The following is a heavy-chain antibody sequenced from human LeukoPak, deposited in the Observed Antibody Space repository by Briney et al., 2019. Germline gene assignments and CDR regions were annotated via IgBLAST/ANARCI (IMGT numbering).Heavy chain of an antibody. CDR1: GYTFTGYY. D-gene: IGHD6-19*01. Sequence: ASVKVSCKASGYTFTGYYMHWVRQAPGQGLEWMGWINPNSGGTNYAQKLQGRVTMTTDTSTSTAYMELRRLRSDDTAVYYCARGDSSGAAFDIWGQGTMVTVSS. CDR2: INPNSGGT. V-gene: IGHV1-2*02. J-gene: IGHJ3*02. CDR3: ARGDSSGAAFDI.